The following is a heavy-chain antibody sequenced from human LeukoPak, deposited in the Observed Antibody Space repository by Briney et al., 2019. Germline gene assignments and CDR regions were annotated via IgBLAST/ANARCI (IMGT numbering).Heavy chain of an antibody. CDR2: ISYDGSNK. CDR1: GFVFSSYA. Sequence: GGSLRLSCAASGFVFSSYAMHWVRQAPGKGLEWVAVISYDGSNKYYADSVKGRFTVSRDNVKNSLFLQMNSLRVEDTAAYYCARLHSAVYYGDAFDIWGQGTMVTVSS. D-gene: IGHD3-16*01. V-gene: IGHV3-30-3*01. J-gene: IGHJ3*02. CDR3: ARLHSAVYYGDAFDI.